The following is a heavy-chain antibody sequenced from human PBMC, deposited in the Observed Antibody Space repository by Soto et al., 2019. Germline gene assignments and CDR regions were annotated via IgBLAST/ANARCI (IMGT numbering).Heavy chain of an antibody. CDR3: ARVGPPPGVVVELQYYYYYGMDV. D-gene: IGHD2-21*01. J-gene: IGHJ6*02. Sequence: HPGGSLRLSCAASGFTFSSYAMHWVRQAPGKGLEWVAVISYDGSNKYYADSVKGRFTISRDNSKNTLYLQMNSLRAEDTAVYYCARVGPPPGVVVELQYYYYYGMDVWGQGTTVTVSS. V-gene: IGHV3-30-3*01. CDR2: ISYDGSNK. CDR1: GFTFSSYA.